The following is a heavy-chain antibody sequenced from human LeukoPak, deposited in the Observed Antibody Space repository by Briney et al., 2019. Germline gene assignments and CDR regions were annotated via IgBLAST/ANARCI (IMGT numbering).Heavy chain of an antibody. CDR2: ISYDGSNK. CDR1: GFTFSSYA. Sequence: GRSLRLSCAASGFTFSSYAMHWVRQAPGKGLEWVAVISYDGSNKYYADSVKGRFTISRDNSKNTLYLQMNSLRAEDTAVYYCARDGRGSGWGRVYWGQGTLVTVSS. J-gene: IGHJ4*02. D-gene: IGHD6-19*01. CDR3: ARDGRGSGWGRVY. V-gene: IGHV3-30-3*01.